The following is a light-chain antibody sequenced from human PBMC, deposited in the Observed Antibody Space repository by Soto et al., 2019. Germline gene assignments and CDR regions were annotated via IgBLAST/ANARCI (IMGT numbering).Light chain of an antibody. CDR1: QSVRTN. CDR2: GAS. CDR3: QQYFNWPLTWT. V-gene: IGKV3-15*01. Sequence: EFVLTQSPATLSVSAGGTVTLSCRASQSVRTNVAWYQQIPGQAPRLLVYGASTRATGVPARFTGSGSGIEFSLTISSLLSEDSAFYYCQQYFNWPLTWTFGPGTKV. J-gene: IGKJ1*01.